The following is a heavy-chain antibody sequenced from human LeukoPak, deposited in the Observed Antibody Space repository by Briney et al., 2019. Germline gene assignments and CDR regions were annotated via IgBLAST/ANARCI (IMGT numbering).Heavy chain of an antibody. J-gene: IGHJ4*02. CDR3: ARDRGPRTGFMVREAYDY. D-gene: IGHD3-10*01. Sequence: PGGSLRLSCAVSGFTFSGFWMSWSRQAPGKGLEWVASINSDGSEGYYADVVKGRFTISRDNAKNSLYLQINSLRAEDTAVYYCARDRGPRTGFMVREAYDYWGQGTLVTVSS. CDR2: INSDGSEG. V-gene: IGHV3-7*03. CDR1: GFTFSGFW.